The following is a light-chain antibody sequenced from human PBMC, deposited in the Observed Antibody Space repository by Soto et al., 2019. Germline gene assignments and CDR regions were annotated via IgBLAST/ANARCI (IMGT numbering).Light chain of an antibody. CDR3: QQCNSWPRT. Sequence: IVMTQSPATVSASPGDRVTLSCRASQSVSGNVAWYHQKPGQPPRLLVYGASTTATDIPARFFGSGSETDFTLTITRLQSEDFGTYYCQQCNSWPRTFGQGTKVEIK. J-gene: IGKJ1*01. V-gene: IGKV3-15*01. CDR2: GAS. CDR1: QSVSGN.